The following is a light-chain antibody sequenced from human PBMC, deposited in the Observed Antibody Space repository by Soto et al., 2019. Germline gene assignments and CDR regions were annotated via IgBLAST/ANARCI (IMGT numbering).Light chain of an antibody. CDR3: QQYHDFQYT. V-gene: IGKV1-5*03. J-gene: IGKJ2*01. CDR1: QSIGSG. Sequence: DFQMTQSPSTLSASVGDGVTITCRASQSIGSGLAWYQQQPGKAPKLLIYKATNLQRGVSSRFSGSGSGTDFSLTISCLQPADSATYYCQQYHDFQYTFGQGTKLEI. CDR2: KAT.